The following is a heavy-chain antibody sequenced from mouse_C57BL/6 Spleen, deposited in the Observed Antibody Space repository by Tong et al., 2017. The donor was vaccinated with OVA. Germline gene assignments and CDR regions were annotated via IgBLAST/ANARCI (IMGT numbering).Heavy chain of an antibody. J-gene: IGHJ3*01. D-gene: IGHD2-3*01. V-gene: IGHV5-6*01. CDR3: ARPDGYYGVVAY. CDR2: ISSGGSYT. Sequence: EVQLQESGGGLVKPGGSLKLSCAASGFTFSSYAMSWVRQTPDKRLEWVATISSGGSYTYYPDSVKGRFTISRDNAKNKLYRQMSRLKSEDTAMYYGARPDGYYGVVAYWGQGTMVTVSA. CDR1: GFTFSSYA.